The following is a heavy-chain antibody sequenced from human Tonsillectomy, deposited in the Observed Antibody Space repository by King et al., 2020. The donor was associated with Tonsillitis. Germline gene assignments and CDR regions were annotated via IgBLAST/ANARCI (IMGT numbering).Heavy chain of an antibody. J-gene: IGHJ5*02. V-gene: IGHV3-7*03. D-gene: IGHD3-3*01. CDR1: GFTFSSYW. CDR2: KKKDGGEK. Sequence: VQLVESGGGLVQPGGSLRLSCAASGFTFSSYWMSWVRQAPGRGREGGAKKKKDGGEKYNGDSVKGRFTISRDNAKNSLYLQMNSLRAEDTAVYYCARGVRFLEWLLGNWFDPWGQGTLVTVSS. CDR3: ARGVRFLEWLLGNWFDP.